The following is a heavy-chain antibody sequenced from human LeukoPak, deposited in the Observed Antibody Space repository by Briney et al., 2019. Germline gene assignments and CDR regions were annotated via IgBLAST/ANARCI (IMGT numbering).Heavy chain of an antibody. CDR2: ISWNSGSI. CDR1: GFTFDDYA. V-gene: IGHV3-9*01. CDR3: AKDSGKYSDDY. Sequence: PGGSLRLSCAASGFTFDDYAMHWVRQAPGKGLEWVSGISWNSGSIGYADSVKGRFTISRDNSENTLYLQMNSLRADDTAIYYCAKDSGKYSDDYWGQGTLVTVS. J-gene: IGHJ4*02. D-gene: IGHD1-26*01.